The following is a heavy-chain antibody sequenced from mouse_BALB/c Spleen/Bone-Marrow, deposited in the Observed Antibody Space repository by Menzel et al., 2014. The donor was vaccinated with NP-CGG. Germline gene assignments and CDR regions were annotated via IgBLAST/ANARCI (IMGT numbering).Heavy chain of an antibody. D-gene: IGHD1-1*01. V-gene: IGHV1-5*01. CDR3: TRSYERYYAMDY. J-gene: IGHJ4*01. CDR2: IYPGNSET. CDR1: GYTFTSYW. Sequence: EVQRVESGTVLARPGASVKMSCKASGYTFTSYWMHWVKQRPGQGLEWIGAIYPGNSETSYNQKFKGKAKLTAVTSTSTAYMELSSLTNEDSAVYYCTRSYERYYAMDYWGQGTSVTVSS.